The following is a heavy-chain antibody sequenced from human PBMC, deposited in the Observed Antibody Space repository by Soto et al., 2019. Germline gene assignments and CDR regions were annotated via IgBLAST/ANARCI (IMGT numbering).Heavy chain of an antibody. CDR1: GGSISSGGYY. V-gene: IGHV4-31*03. Sequence: SETLSLTCTVSGGSISSGGYYWSWIRQHPGKGLEWIGYIYYSGTTYYNPSLKSRVTISADTSKNQFSLKLSSVSAADTALYYCARCSLVVVPAPGFDPWGRGTLVTVSS. D-gene: IGHD2-2*01. CDR2: IYYSGTT. J-gene: IGHJ5*02. CDR3: ARCSLVVVPAPGFDP.